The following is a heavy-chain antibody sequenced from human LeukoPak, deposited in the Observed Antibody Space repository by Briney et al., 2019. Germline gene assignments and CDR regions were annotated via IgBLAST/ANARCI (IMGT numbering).Heavy chain of an antibody. Sequence: GGSLRLSCAASGFTFSSYSMNWVRQAPGKGLEWASSISSSSSYIYYADSVKGRFTISRDNAKNSLYLQMNSLRAEDTAVYYCARVSRYYYGSGSYYNIDYWGQGTLVTVSS. V-gene: IGHV3-21*01. CDR1: GFTFSSYS. D-gene: IGHD3-10*01. CDR2: ISSSSSYI. J-gene: IGHJ4*02. CDR3: ARVSRYYYGSGSYYNIDY.